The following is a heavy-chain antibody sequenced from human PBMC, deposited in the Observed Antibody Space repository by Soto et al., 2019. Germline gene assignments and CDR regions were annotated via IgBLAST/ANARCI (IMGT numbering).Heavy chain of an antibody. CDR2: IIPILGIA. J-gene: IGHJ6*03. Sequence: GASVKVSCKASGGTFSSYIISWVRQAPGQGLEWMGRIIPILGIANYAQKFQGRVTITADKSTSTAYMELSSLRSEDTAVYYCAREGIGYCSSTSCLYYMDVWGKGTTVTVSS. CDR1: GGTFSSYI. V-gene: IGHV1-69*04. CDR3: AREGIGYCSSTSCLYYMDV. D-gene: IGHD2-2*01.